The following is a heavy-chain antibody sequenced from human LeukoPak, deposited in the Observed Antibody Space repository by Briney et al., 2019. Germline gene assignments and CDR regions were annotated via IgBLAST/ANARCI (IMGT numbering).Heavy chain of an antibody. D-gene: IGHD6-19*01. CDR2: IYYSGST. V-gene: IGHV4-31*03. CDR3: ARDSRIAVAGVNWYFDL. CDR1: GGSISSGGYY. J-gene: IGHJ2*01. Sequence: SETLSLTCTVSGGSISSGGYYWSWIRQHPGKGLEWIGYIYYSGSTYYNPSLKSRVTISVDTSKNQFSLKLSSVTAADTAVYYCARDSRIAVAGVNWYFDLWGRGTLVTVSS.